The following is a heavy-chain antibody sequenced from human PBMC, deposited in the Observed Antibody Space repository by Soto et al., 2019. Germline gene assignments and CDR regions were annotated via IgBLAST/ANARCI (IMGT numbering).Heavy chain of an antibody. D-gene: IGHD3-22*01. V-gene: IGHV3-21*01. CDR2: IGSRTSDI. CDR1: GFTLSRHT. Sequence: PGGSLRLSCAASGFTLSRHTMNWVRQAPGKGLEWVSFIGSRTSDIYYADSVKGRFTISRDNAKNSLYLDLTRLRAEDTAVYFCVTDYYDTSGYPNNFDMWGQGTMVTVSS. CDR3: VTDYYDTSGYPNNFDM. J-gene: IGHJ3*02.